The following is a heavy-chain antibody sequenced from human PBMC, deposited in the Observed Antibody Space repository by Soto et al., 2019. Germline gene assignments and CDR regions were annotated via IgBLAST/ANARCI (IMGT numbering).Heavy chain of an antibody. CDR2: IYSSGST. V-gene: IGHV4-61*01. J-gene: IGHJ4*02. CDR1: GDSVSSDSYY. D-gene: IGHD5-18*01. Sequence: SETLSLTCTVSGDSVSSDSYYWTWIRQPPGKGLEWIGYIYSSGSTKYNPSLKSRVTISLDTSSNQFSLKLTSVTAADAAVYYCARDIRGYSRAFDYWGQGTLVTVSS. CDR3: ARDIRGYSRAFDY.